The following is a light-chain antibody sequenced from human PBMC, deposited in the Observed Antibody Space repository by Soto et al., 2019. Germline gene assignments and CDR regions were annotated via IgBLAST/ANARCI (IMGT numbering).Light chain of an antibody. CDR2: SSN. CDR1: SSNIGNNP. Sequence: QLVLTQPPSASGTPGQSVTISCSGNSSNIGNNPVNWYQQLPGTAPKLLIYSSNQRPSGVPYRISGSKSGASASLAITGLQSDDEADYYCGTWDDSLKSYMFGGGTKLTVL. CDR3: GTWDDSLKSYM. J-gene: IGLJ3*02. V-gene: IGLV1-44*01.